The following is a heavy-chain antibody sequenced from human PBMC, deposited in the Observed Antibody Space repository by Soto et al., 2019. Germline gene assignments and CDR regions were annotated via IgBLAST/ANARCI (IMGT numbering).Heavy chain of an antibody. CDR3: AREKERQRLGGNYYYAMDI. Sequence: QVQMVPSGAEVKKPGSSVKVSCKASGGTFNTFAISWVRQAPGQGFEWLGGIIPIFSTPDYAQKFQGRVTIIADESASTAYMELSSLRSEDTAVYYCAREKERQRLGGNYYYAMDICGQGTTVTVSS. D-gene: IGHD5-12*01. J-gene: IGHJ6*02. CDR2: IIPIFSTP. CDR1: GGTFNTFA. V-gene: IGHV1-69*12.